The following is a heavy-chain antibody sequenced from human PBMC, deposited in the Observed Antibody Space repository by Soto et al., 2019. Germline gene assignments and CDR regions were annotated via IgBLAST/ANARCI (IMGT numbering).Heavy chain of an antibody. CDR2: INPNSGGT. CDR1: GYTFTGYY. D-gene: IGHD1-26*01. CDR3: ARDEGGSYRFDY. J-gene: IGHJ4*02. Sequence: ASAKVSCKASGYTFTGYYMHWVRQAPGQGLEWMGWINPNSGGTNYAQKFQGRVTMTRDTSISTAYMELSRLRSDDTAVYYCARDEGGSYRFDYWGQGTLVTVSS. V-gene: IGHV1-2*02.